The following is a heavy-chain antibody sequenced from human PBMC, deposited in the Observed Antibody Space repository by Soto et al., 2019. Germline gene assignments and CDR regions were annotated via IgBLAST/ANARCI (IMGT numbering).Heavy chain of an antibody. J-gene: IGHJ4*02. V-gene: IGHV4-34*01. D-gene: IGHD5-18*01. CDR2: INHSGST. CDR3: ARVGEYSSYDY. Sequence: QVQLQQWGAGLLKPSETLSLTCAVYGGSFSGYYWSWIRQPPGKGLEWIGEINHSGSTNYNPSLKSRVTISVATSKNQFARQLSSVTAADTAVYYCARVGEYSSYDYWGQGTLVTVSS. CDR1: GGSFSGYY.